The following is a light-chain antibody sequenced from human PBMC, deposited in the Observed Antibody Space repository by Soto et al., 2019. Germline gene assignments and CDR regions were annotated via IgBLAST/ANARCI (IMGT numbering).Light chain of an antibody. CDR1: QSVSSSY. CDR3: QQYGSSPRT. V-gene: IGKV3-20*01. Sequence: EIVLTQASATLSLSPGERATLSCRASQSVSSSYLAWYQQKPGQAPRLLIYGASSRATGIPDRFSGSGSGTDFTLTISRLEPEDFAVYYCQQYGSSPRTFVQGTKVDIK. J-gene: IGKJ1*01. CDR2: GAS.